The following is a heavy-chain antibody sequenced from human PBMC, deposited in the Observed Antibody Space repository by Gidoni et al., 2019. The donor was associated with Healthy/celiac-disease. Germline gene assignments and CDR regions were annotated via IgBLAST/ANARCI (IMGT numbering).Heavy chain of an antibody. D-gene: IGHD1-1*01. V-gene: IGHV3-74*01. CDR2: INSDGSST. CDR3: AGELATDAFDI. CDR1: GFTFSSYW. J-gene: IGHJ3*02. Sequence: VQLVESGGGLVQPGESLRRLCAASGFTFSSYWMHVVRQAPWKRLVGISRINSDGSSTSYADSVKGRFTISRDNAKNTLYLQMNSLRAEDTAVYYCAGELATDAFDIWGQGTMVTVSS.